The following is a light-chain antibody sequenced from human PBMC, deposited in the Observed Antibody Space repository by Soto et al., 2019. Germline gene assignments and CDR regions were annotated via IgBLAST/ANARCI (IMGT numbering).Light chain of an antibody. CDR3: QSYDSSLSGSGGV. V-gene: IGLV1-40*01. CDR1: SSNIGAGYD. Sequence: QSALTQPPSVSGAPGQRVTISCTGSSSNIGAGYDVHWYQQLPGTAPKLLIYGNSNRPSGVPDRFSGSKSGTSASLAITGLQAEDEADYYCQSYDSSLSGSGGVFGGGTKLTVL. CDR2: GNS. J-gene: IGLJ2*01.